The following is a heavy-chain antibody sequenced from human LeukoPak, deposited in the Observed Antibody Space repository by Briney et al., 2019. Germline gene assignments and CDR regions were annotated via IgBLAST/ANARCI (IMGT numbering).Heavy chain of an antibody. CDR3: AKGNRDSSGFYYYYGMDV. J-gene: IGHJ6*02. D-gene: IGHD3-22*01. V-gene: IGHV3-9*01. Sequence: GRSLRLSCAASGFTFGDYAMFWVRQAPGKGLEWVSGISWNSKNIGYAASVKGRFTISRDNAKNSLYLQMNSLRAEDTAFYYCAKGNRDSSGFYYYYGMDVWGQGTTVTVSS. CDR2: ISWNSKNI. CDR1: GFTFGDYA.